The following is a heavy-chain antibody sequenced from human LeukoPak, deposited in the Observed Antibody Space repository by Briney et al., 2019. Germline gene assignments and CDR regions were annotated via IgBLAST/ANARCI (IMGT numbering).Heavy chain of an antibody. Sequence: SETLSLTCTVSGGSISSYYWSWIRQPPGKGLEWIGYIYYSGNTNYNPSLKGRVTISVDTSKNQFSLKLSSVTAADRAVYYCARVRYSSGWYPFDYWGQGTLVTVSS. D-gene: IGHD6-19*01. V-gene: IGHV4-59*01. J-gene: IGHJ4*02. CDR3: ARVRYSSGWYPFDY. CDR2: IYYSGNT. CDR1: GGSISSYY.